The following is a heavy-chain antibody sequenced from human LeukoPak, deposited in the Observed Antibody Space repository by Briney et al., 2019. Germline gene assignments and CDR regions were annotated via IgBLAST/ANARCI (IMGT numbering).Heavy chain of an antibody. CDR3: ARGGIAVDSSPFDY. CDR1: GGSISSHY. V-gene: IGHV4-59*11. J-gene: IGHJ4*02. CDR2: IYYSGST. Sequence: SETLSLTCTVSGGSISSHYWSWIRQPPGKGLEWIGYIYYSGSTNYNPSLKSRVTISVDTSKNQLSLKLSSVTAADTAVYYCARGGIAVDSSPFDYWGQGTLVTVSS. D-gene: IGHD6-19*01.